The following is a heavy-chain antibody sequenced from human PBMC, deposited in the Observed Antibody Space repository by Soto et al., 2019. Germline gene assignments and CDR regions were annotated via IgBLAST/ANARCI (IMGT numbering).Heavy chain of an antibody. CDR3: AKLWFGEAAYGMDV. D-gene: IGHD3-10*01. CDR2: ISGSGGNT. V-gene: IGHV3-23*01. CDR1: GFTFSSYA. J-gene: IGHJ6*02. Sequence: PGGSLRLSCAASGFTFSSYAMSWVRQAPGKGLEWVSRISGSGGNTYYADTVKGRFTISRDNSKNTLYLQMNSLRAEDTAVYYCAKLWFGEAAYGMDVWGQGTTVTV.